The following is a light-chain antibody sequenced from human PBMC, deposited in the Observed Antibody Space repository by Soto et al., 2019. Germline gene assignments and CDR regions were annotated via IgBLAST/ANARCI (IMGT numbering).Light chain of an antibody. J-gene: IGLJ2*01. V-gene: IGLV4-69*01. CDR1: NGHSSYA. CDR2: LNSDGSH. CDR3: QTWGTGIHVV. Sequence: QLVLTQSPSASASLGASVKLTCTLSNGHSSYAIAWHQQQPERGPRYLIKLNSDGSHNKGDGIPDRFSGSSSGAERYLTISSLQSEDEADYYCQTWGTGIHVVFGGGTQLTVL.